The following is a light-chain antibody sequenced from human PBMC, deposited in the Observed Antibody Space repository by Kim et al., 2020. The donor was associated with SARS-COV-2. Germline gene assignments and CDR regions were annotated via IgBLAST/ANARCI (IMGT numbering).Light chain of an antibody. V-gene: IGKV3-15*01. CDR3: QQYNNWPLT. CDR1: QSVRSN. J-gene: IGKJ4*01. CDR2: GAS. Sequence: VSPGDRATLSCRASQSVRSNLAWYQQKPGPAPRLLIYGASTRATGIPARFSGSGSGTEFTLTISSLQSEDFAVYYCQQYNNWPLTFGGGTKVDIK.